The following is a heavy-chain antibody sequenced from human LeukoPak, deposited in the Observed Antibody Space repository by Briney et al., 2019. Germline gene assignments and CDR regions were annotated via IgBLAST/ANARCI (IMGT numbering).Heavy chain of an antibody. J-gene: IGHJ4*02. CDR2: INPNSGGT. Sequence: ASVKVSCKASGYTFTSYGISWVRQAPGQGLEWMGWINPNSGGTNYAQKFQGRVTMTRDTSISTAYMELSRLRSDDTAVYYCARFLSIAVDHALDYWGQGTLVTVSS. V-gene: IGHV1-2*02. CDR3: ARFLSIAVDHALDY. D-gene: IGHD6-19*01. CDR1: GYTFTSYG.